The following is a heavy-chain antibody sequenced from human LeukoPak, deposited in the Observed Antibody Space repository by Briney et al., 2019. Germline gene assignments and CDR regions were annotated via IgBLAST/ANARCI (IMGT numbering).Heavy chain of an antibody. J-gene: IGHJ5*02. CDR2: ISAYNGNT. Sequence: ASVKVSCKASGYTFTSYGISWVRQAPGQGLEWMGWISAYNGNTNYAQKLQGRVTMTTDTSTSTAYMELRSLRSDDTAVYYCARELSSWYYYGSGSYNWFDPWGQGTLVTVSS. CDR1: GYTFTSYG. D-gene: IGHD3-10*01. V-gene: IGHV1-18*01. CDR3: ARELSSWYYYGSGSYNWFDP.